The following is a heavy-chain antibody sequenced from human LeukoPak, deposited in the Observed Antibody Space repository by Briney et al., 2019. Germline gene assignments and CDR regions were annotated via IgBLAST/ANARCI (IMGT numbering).Heavy chain of an antibody. Sequence: PSETLSLTCAVYGGSFSGYYWSWIRQPPGKGLEWIGEINHSGSTNYNPSLKSRVTISVDTSKNQFSLKLSSVTAADTAVYYCARGLPAAAGTSRSGLKVYFDHWGQGTLVTVSS. CDR3: ARGLPAAAGTSRSGLKVYFDH. V-gene: IGHV4-34*01. J-gene: IGHJ4*02. D-gene: IGHD6-13*01. CDR2: INHSGST. CDR1: GGSFSGYY.